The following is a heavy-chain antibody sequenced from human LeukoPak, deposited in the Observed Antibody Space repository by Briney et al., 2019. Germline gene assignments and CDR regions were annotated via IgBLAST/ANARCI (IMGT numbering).Heavy chain of an antibody. J-gene: IGHJ6*02. CDR1: GFTVSSNY. CDR2: IYSGGST. D-gene: IGHD6-6*01. Sequence: AGGSLRLSCAASGFTVSSNYMSWVRQAPGKGLEWVSVIYSGGSTYYADSVKGSFTISRDNSKNTLYLQMNSLRAEDTAVYYCARAVPQAAQSLQDYYGMDVWGQGTTVTVSS. V-gene: IGHV3-66*01. CDR3: ARAVPQAAQSLQDYYGMDV.